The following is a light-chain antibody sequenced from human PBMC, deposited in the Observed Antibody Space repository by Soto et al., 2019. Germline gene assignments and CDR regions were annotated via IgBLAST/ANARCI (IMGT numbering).Light chain of an antibody. J-gene: IGKJ1*01. CDR2: GAS. Sequence: EIVMTQSPGTLSLSPGERATLSCRASQSVSTNLAWYQQIPGQAPRLLIYGASTSATGIPARLSGSGSGTEFTLAISSLQSEDLTGYSCQQYNDWPLSFGLGTKVDIK. CDR1: QSVSTN. V-gene: IGKV3-15*01. CDR3: QQYNDWPLS.